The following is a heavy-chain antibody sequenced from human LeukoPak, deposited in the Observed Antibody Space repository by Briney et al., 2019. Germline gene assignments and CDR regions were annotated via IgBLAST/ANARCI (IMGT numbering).Heavy chain of an antibody. CDR1: GYTLTELS. J-gene: IGHJ6*02. V-gene: IGHV1-24*01. CDR3: ATDLAYAPYGTGMDV. Sequence: ASVKVSCKVSGYTLTELSMHWVRQAPGKGLEWMGGFDPEYGETIYAQKFQGRVTMTEDTSTDTAYMELSSLRSEDTAVYYCATDLAYAPYGTGMDVWGQGTTVTASS. D-gene: IGHD2-2*01. CDR2: FDPEYGET.